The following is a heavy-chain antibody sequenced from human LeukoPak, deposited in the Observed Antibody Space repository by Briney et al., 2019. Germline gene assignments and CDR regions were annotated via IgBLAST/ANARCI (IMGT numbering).Heavy chain of an antibody. CDR1: GGSFSGYY. V-gene: IGHV4-34*01. D-gene: IGHD4-17*01. CDR3: ARGTTVPYFDY. J-gene: IGHJ4*02. CDR2: INHSGST. Sequence: SETLSLTCAVYGGSFSGYYWSWIRQPPGKGLEWIGEINHSGSTNYNPSLKSRVTISVDTSKNQFSLKLSFVTAADTAVYYCARGTTVPYFDYWGQGTLVTVSS.